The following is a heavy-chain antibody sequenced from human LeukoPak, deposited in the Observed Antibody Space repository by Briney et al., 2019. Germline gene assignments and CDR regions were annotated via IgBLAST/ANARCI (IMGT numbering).Heavy chain of an antibody. V-gene: IGHV4-59*01. Sequence: SETLSLTCTVSGGSISSYYWSWIRQPPGKGLEWIGYIYYSGSTNYNPSLKSRVTISVDTSKNQFSLKLSSVTAADTAVYYCASDQIASSYDFWSGYSMAVDAFDIWGQGTMVTVSS. CDR3: ASDQIASSYDFWSGYSMAVDAFDI. D-gene: IGHD3-3*01. CDR2: IYYSGST. J-gene: IGHJ3*02. CDR1: GGSISSYY.